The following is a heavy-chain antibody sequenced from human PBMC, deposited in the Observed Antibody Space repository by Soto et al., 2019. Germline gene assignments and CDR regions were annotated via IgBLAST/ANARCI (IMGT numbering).Heavy chain of an antibody. CDR2: IYYSGST. CDR1: GVSISSAGYC. CDR3: ARVLSDSSSFFDP. J-gene: IGHJ5*02. V-gene: IGHV4-31*03. Sequence: SEILSLTCPVSGVSISSAGYCWSWIRHPPGKSLECIGYIYYSGSTYYNPPLKSRVTISVDTSKNHFSLKLSSVTAADTSVYYCARVLSDSSSFFDPWGQGTRVTVS. D-gene: IGHD6-13*01.